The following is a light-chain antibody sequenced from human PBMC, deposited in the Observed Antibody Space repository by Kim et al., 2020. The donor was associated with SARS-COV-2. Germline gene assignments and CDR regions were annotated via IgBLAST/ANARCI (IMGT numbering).Light chain of an antibody. CDR1: KLGDKY. J-gene: IGLJ2*01. CDR3: QAWDSSIVV. Sequence: VSPGQTASITCSGDKLGDKYACWYQQKPGQSPVLVIYQDSTRPSGIPERFSGSNSGNTATLTISGTQAMDEADYYCQAWDSSIVVFGGGTQLTVL. V-gene: IGLV3-1*01. CDR2: QDS.